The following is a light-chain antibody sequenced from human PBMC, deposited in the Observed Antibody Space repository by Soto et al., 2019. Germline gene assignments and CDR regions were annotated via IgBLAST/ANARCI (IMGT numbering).Light chain of an antibody. Sequence: QSALTQPASVSGSPGQSITISCTGTSSDVGGYKYVSWYQHHPGKAPKLMIFDVSNRPSGVPNRFSGSKSGNTASLTISGVQDEAEADYYFRSYTSSSTWVFGGGTKLTVL. CDR1: SSDVGGYKY. V-gene: IGLV2-14*03. CDR3: RSYTSSSTWV. CDR2: DVS. J-gene: IGLJ3*02.